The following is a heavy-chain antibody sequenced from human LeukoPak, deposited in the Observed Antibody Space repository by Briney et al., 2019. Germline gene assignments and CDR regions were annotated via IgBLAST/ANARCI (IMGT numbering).Heavy chain of an antibody. V-gene: IGHV1-8*03. CDR2: MNPNSGNT. J-gene: IGHJ5*02. Sequence: ASVKVSCKASGYTFTSYDINWVRHATGQGLEWMGWMNPNSGNTGYAQKFQGRVTITRNTSISTAYMELSSLRSEDTAVYYCARNYDSSGLRFDPWGQGTLVTVSS. CDR3: ARNYDSSGLRFDP. D-gene: IGHD3-22*01. CDR1: GYTFTSYD.